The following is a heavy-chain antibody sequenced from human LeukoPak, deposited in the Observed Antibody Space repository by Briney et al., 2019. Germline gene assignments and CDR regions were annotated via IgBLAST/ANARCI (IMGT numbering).Heavy chain of an antibody. Sequence: GGSLRLSCAASGFTFSDYGMYWVRQAPGKGLEWVAAISYEGSNKYYGDSVKGRITISRDNARNTVDLQMNSLRAEDTAVYYCARHDTVNYDAFDIWGQGTMVTVSS. CDR3: ARHDTVNYDAFDI. V-gene: IGHV3-30*03. J-gene: IGHJ3*02. CDR1: GFTFSDYG. D-gene: IGHD3-22*01. CDR2: ISYEGSNK.